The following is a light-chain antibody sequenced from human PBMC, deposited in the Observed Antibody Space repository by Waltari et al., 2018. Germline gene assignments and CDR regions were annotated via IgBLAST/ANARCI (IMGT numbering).Light chain of an antibody. CDR2: KAS. V-gene: IGKV1-5*03. CDR3: QQYNSFST. Sequence: DIQMTQSPSTLSASVGDRVTITCRASQSVSSWLAWYQQKPGKAPKTLISKASNLESGVPSRFSGSGSGTEFTLTISSLQPDDFVTYYCQQYNSFSTFGQGTKVEIK. CDR1: QSVSSW. J-gene: IGKJ1*01.